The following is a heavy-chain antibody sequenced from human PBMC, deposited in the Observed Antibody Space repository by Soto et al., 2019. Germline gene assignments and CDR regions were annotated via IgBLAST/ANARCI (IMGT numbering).Heavy chain of an antibody. Sequence: QTLAVNWVISGFSNSSDIDAWNWIRHSPSRGLEWLGRTYYRSGWSREYAVSVRGRITINPYTSKNQFALQLNSVTPEDTAVYFCARAYSSGWFSYFDFWGQGTLVTV. CDR2: TYYRSGWSR. V-gene: IGHV6-1*01. CDR3: ARAYSSGWFSYFDF. CDR1: GFSNSSDIDA. J-gene: IGHJ4*02. D-gene: IGHD6-19*01.